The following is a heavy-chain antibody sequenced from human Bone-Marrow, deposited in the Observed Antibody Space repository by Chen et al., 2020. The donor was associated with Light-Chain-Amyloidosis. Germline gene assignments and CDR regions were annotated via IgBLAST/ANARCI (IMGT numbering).Heavy chain of an antibody. D-gene: IGHD2-15*01. Sequence: QLQLQESGPGLVRPSETLSLTCTVSGGSISINSYYWGWIRQPPGKGLAWIGSMSYSGSTYYSPSLKSRVTISVDTPKIQFALWLNSVTAADAALDYCARMFGFCSGGSCYSAYFDYWGQGALVTVSS. CDR2: MSYSGST. V-gene: IGHV4-39*01. CDR3: ARMFGFCSGGSCYSAYFDY. CDR1: GGSISINSYY. J-gene: IGHJ4*02.